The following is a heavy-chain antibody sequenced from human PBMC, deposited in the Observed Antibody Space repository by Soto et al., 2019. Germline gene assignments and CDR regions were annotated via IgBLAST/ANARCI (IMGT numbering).Heavy chain of an antibody. CDR1: GYTFTTYG. Sequence: QVQLVQSGVEVKKPGASVKVSYKASGYTFTTYGISWLRQAPGQGLEWMGWISAYNGNTNSAQRLQGRVTMTLDTSTSTVYMELRSLTSDDTAVYYCARHGGYAPLDYWGQGTLVTVSS. J-gene: IGHJ4*02. CDR3: ARHGGYAPLDY. V-gene: IGHV1-18*01. CDR2: ISAYNGNT. D-gene: IGHD2-2*01.